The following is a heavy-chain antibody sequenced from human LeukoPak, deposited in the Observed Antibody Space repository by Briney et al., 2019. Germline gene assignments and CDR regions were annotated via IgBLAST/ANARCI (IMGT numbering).Heavy chain of an antibody. Sequence: GGSLRLSCAASGFTFSSYAMSWVRQAPGKGLEWVSAISGSADRTYHADSVKGRFTISRDNSKNTLYLQMNSLRPEDTAIYYCAKESPYGSGSRNYYFHYWGQGTLVTVSS. CDR2: ISGSADRT. CDR1: GFTFSSYA. D-gene: IGHD3-10*01. V-gene: IGHV3-23*01. CDR3: AKESPYGSGSRNYYFHY. J-gene: IGHJ4*02.